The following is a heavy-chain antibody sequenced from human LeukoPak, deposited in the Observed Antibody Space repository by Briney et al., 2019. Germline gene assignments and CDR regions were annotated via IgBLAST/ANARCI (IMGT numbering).Heavy chain of an antibody. Sequence: GGSLRLSCAASGFTVSNNYMSWVRQAPGKGLEWVSVIYSDGSTYYADSVKGRFTVSRDKSKSTLYLQMNNLRVEDTAVYYCAGRTGSSYFDYWGQGALVTVSS. CDR3: AGRTGSSYFDY. CDR2: IYSDGST. J-gene: IGHJ4*02. V-gene: IGHV3-53*01. CDR1: GFTVSNNY. D-gene: IGHD6-6*01.